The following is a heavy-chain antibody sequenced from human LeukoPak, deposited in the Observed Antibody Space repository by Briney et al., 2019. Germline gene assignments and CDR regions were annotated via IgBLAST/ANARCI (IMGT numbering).Heavy chain of an antibody. D-gene: IGHD3-10*01. Sequence: GGSLRLSCAVSGFTFSRYGMHWIRQAPGKGMEWLTFIWYDDKNDQEYAESVKGRFTISRDNSKNTLYLQMNSLRTEDTAMYYCARANYYGSGRAAFDIWGQGTMVTVSS. CDR1: GFTFSRYG. J-gene: IGHJ3*02. V-gene: IGHV3-30*02. CDR2: IWYDDKNDQ. CDR3: ARANYYGSGRAAFDI.